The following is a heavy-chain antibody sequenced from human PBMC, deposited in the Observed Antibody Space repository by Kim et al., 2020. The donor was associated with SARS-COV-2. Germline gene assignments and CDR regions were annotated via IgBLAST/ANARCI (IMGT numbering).Heavy chain of an antibody. V-gene: IGHV4-34*01. CDR3: ARLRGPFRCSSTSCYYFD. D-gene: IGHD2-2*01. J-gene: IGHJ4*01. Sequence: SETLSLTCAVYGGSFSGYYWSWIRQPPGKGLEWIGEINHSGSTNYNPSLKSRVTISVDTSKNQFSLKLSSVTAADTAVYYCARLRGPFRCSSTSCYYFD. CDR1: GGSFSGYY. CDR2: INHSGST.